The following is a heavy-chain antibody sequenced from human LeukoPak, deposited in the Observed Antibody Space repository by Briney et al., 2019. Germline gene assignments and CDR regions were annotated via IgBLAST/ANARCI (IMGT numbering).Heavy chain of an antibody. D-gene: IGHD5-18*01. Sequence: GGSLRLSCAASGFTFSSYAMHWVRQAPGKGLEWVAVISYDGSNKYYADSVKGRFTISRDNSKNTLYLQMNSLRAEDTAVYYCAKSRGYSYGYFDYWGQGTLVTVSS. CDR1: GFTFSSYA. CDR2: ISYDGSNK. CDR3: AKSRGYSYGYFDY. V-gene: IGHV3-30*04. J-gene: IGHJ4*02.